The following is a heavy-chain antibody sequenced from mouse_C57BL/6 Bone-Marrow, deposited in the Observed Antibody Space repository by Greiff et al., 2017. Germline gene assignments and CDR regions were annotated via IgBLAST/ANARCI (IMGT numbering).Heavy chain of an antibody. V-gene: IGHV5-6*01. J-gene: IGHJ4*01. Sequence: EVQLVESGGDLVKPGGSLKLSCAASGFTFSSYGMSWVRQTPDKRLEWVATISSGGSYTYYPASVKGRFTISRDNAKNTLYLQMSSLKSEDTAMYYCARPMDYWGQGTSVTVSS. CDR3: ARPMDY. CDR1: GFTFSSYG. CDR2: ISSGGSYT.